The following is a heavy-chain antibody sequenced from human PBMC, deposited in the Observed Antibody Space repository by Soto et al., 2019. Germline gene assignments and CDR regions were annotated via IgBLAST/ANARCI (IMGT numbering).Heavy chain of an antibody. CDR2: VYNSGST. D-gene: IGHD6-13*01. J-gene: IGHJ4*02. CDR1: GGAISSNY. CDR3: ARYRREAVAGYTLDN. V-gene: IGHV4-59*01. Sequence: SETLSLTCTVSGGAISSNYLTWIRQPPGKGLEWIGYVYNSGSTNYNPSLKSRVTISEDTSKSQFSLKVNSMTAADTAVYYCARYRREAVAGYTLDNWGQGILVTVSS.